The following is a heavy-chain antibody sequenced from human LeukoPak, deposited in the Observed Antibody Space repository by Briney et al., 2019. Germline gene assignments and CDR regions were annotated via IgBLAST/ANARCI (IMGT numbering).Heavy chain of an antibody. J-gene: IGHJ6*02. Sequence: GASVKVSCKASGYTFTSYAMNWVRQAPGQGLEWMGGIIPIFGTANYAQKFQGRVTITADESTSTAYMELSSLRSEDTAVYYCARGRYSSGWYDWKNYYYYGMDVWGQGTTVTVSS. D-gene: IGHD6-19*01. CDR2: IIPIFGTA. V-gene: IGHV1-69*13. CDR1: GYTFTSYA. CDR3: ARGRYSSGWYDWKNYYYYGMDV.